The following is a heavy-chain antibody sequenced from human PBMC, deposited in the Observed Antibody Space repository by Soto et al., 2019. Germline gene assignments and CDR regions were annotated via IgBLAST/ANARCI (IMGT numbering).Heavy chain of an antibody. CDR2: INHSGST. CDR1: GGSFSGYY. V-gene: IGHV4-34*01. D-gene: IGHD5-12*01. Sequence: PSETLSLTCAVYGGSFSGYYWSWIRQPPGKGLEWIGEINHSGSTNYNPSLKSRVTISVDTSKNQFSLKLSSVTAADTAVYYCARGQHIVATNMPKYYYYYYGMDVWGQGTTVTVSS. J-gene: IGHJ6*01. CDR3: ARGQHIVATNMPKYYYYYYGMDV.